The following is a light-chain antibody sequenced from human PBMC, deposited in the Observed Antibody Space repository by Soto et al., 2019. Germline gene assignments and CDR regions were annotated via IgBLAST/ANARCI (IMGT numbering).Light chain of an antibody. CDR2: RAS. J-gene: IGKJ4*01. CDR3: QQYYTTPHT. Sequence: EIVLTQSPATLSLSPGERATLSCRASQSVSSYLAWYQQKPGQAPRLLIYRASTRATGVPARFSGSGSGTDFTLTISSLQAEDVAVYYCQQYYTTPHTFGGGTKVDIK. V-gene: IGKV3-15*01. CDR1: QSVSSY.